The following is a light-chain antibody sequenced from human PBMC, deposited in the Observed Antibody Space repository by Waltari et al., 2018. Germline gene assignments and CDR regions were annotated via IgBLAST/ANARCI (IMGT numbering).Light chain of an antibody. J-gene: IGKJ4*01. Sequence: DIVMTQSPDSLAVSLGDRATINCKCSQSLLYSSSNENYLAWYQHKPGQPPKLLSYWASTRRTGVPDRFSGSGSGTDFILTSSSLQAEDVAVYYCQKYYTTPLTFGGGTKVVI. V-gene: IGKV4-1*01. CDR2: WAS. CDR1: QSLLYSSSNENY. CDR3: QKYYTTPLT.